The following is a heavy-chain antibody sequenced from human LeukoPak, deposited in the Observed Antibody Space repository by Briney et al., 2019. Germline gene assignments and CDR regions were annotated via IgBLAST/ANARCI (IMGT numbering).Heavy chain of an antibody. Sequence: SDTLSLTCTVSGGSISSYYWSWIRQPPGKGLEWIGYIYNNENTNYNPSLKSRVTMSIDTSQKQCSLKLTSVTAADTAVYYCARDWTNGPFGAFDIWGQGTVVTVSS. J-gene: IGHJ3*02. D-gene: IGHD3/OR15-3a*01. CDR3: ARDWTNGPFGAFDI. V-gene: IGHV4-59*01. CDR1: GGSISSYY. CDR2: IYNNENT.